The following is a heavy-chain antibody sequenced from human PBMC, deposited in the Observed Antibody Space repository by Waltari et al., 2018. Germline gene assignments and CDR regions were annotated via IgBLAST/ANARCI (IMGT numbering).Heavy chain of an antibody. CDR1: GGSFSGYY. Sequence: QVQLQQWGAGLLKPSETLSLTCAVYGGSFSGYYWSWIRHPPGKGLEWIGEINHSGSTNYNPSLKSRVTISVDTSKNQFSLKLSSVTAADTAVYYCARGRSGSSRLYYFDYWGQGTLVTVSS. CDR3: ARGRSGSSRLYYFDY. J-gene: IGHJ4*02. V-gene: IGHV4-34*01. CDR2: INHSGST. D-gene: IGHD2-15*01.